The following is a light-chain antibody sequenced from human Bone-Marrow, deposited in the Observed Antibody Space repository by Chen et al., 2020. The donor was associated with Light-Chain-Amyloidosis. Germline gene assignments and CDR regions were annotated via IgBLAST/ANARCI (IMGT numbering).Light chain of an antibody. CDR3: SSYTITNTLV. CDR1: SSDVGGDNH. Sequence: QSALTQPSSVSGSPGQSITISCTGTSSDVGGDNHVSWYQQHPDNAPKLMIYAVTNRPSWVPDRFSGSKYDNTASLTISGLQTEDEADSFCSSYTITNTLVFGSGTRVNVL. CDR2: AVT. V-gene: IGLV2-14*01. J-gene: IGLJ1*01.